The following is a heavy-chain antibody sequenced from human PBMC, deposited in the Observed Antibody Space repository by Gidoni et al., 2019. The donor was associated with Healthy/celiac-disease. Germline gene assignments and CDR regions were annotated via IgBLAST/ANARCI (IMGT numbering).Heavy chain of an antibody. CDR3: ARGEDYYDSSGYYDGAFDI. CDR1: GFTFSSHS. CDR2: ISRRSCYS. Sequence: EAPLVESGGGLVKPGGSLRLSCAASGFTFSSHSMNWVRQAPGKGLEWVASISRRSCYSYYADSVKGRFSISRDNAKNSLLQRMNGLGAEETAGYYCARGEDYYDSSGYYDGAFDIWGQGTMVTVSS. V-gene: IGHV3-21*01. J-gene: IGHJ3*02. D-gene: IGHD3-22*01.